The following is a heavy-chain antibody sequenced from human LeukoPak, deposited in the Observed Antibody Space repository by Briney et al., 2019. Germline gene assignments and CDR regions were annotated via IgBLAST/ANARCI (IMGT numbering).Heavy chain of an antibody. D-gene: IGHD3-16*02. CDR3: TKDRKSYRSGSNWFDP. Sequence: FADSVKGRFTISRDNAKNSLYLQMNSLRAEDTALYYCTKDRKSYRSGSNWFDPWGQGTLVTVSS. V-gene: IGHV3-9*01. J-gene: IGHJ5*02.